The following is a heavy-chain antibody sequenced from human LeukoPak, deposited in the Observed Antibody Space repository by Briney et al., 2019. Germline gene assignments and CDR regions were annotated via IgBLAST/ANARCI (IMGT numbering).Heavy chain of an antibody. J-gene: IGHJ4*02. CDR3: AAFYCSGGSCYGPGAQYYFDY. CDR1: GGSISSGGYY. Sequence: KSSETLSLTCTVSGGSISSGGYYWSWIRQHPGKGLEWIGYIYYSGSTYYNPSLKSRVTISVDTSKNQFSLKLSSVTAADTAVYYCAAFYCSGGSCYGPGAQYYFDYWGQGTLVTVSS. CDR2: IYYSGST. D-gene: IGHD2-15*01. V-gene: IGHV4-31*03.